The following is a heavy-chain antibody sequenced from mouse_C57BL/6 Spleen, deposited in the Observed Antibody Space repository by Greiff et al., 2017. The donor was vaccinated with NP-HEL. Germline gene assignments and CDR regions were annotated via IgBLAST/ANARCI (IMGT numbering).Heavy chain of an antibody. D-gene: IGHD2-3*01. CDR2: ISSGGSYT. J-gene: IGHJ2*01. V-gene: IGHV5-6*01. CDR3: ARDGYLLTYPDY. CDR1: GFTFSSYG. Sequence: EVQLVESGGDLVKPGGSLKLSCAASGFTFSSYGMSWVRQTPDKRLEWVATISSGGSYTYYPDSVKGRFTISRDNAKNTLYLQMSSLKSEDTAMYYCARDGYLLTYPDYWGQGTTLTVSS.